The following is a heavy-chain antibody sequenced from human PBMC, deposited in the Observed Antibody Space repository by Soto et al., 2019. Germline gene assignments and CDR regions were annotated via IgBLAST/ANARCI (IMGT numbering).Heavy chain of an antibody. V-gene: IGHV3-74*01. Sequence: EVQLVESGGGLVQPGGSLRVSCAASRFIISSYWMHWVRQAPGKGLVWVSRINSDGSRTSYADSVKGRFTISRDNTKNTLYLQMNSLRAEDTAVYHCASESDSSGFPFAQHFYYNGMDVWGQGTTVTVSS. CDR3: ASESDSSGFPFAQHFYYNGMDV. CDR2: INSDGSRT. CDR1: RFIISSYW. J-gene: IGHJ6*02. D-gene: IGHD3-22*01.